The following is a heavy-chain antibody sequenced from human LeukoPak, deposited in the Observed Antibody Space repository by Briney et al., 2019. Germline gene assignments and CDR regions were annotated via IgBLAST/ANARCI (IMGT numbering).Heavy chain of an antibody. V-gene: IGHV3-66*01. CDR1: GFTVSSNY. CDR3: ARNAGYYYYGMDV. D-gene: IGHD1-1*01. CDR2: IYSGGST. J-gene: IGHJ6*02. Sequence: GGSLRLSCAASGFTVSSNYMSWVRQAPGKGLEWVSVIYSGGSTYYADFVKGRFTISRDNSKNTLYLQMNSLRAEDTAVYYCARNAGYYYYGMDVWGQGTTVTVSS.